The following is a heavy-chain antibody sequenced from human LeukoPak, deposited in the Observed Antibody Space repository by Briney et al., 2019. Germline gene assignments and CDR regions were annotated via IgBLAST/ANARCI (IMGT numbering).Heavy chain of an antibody. Sequence: ASVKVSCKASGNTFTSSNINWVRQATGQGLEWMGWMNPNSGDSGFAVKFQGRVTMTRNTSISTAYMELSSLTSEDTAVYYCARIKFDYDTVTGYYSNWYFDLWGRGTLVTVSA. CDR1: GNTFTSSN. V-gene: IGHV1-8*01. D-gene: IGHD3-9*01. CDR3: ARIKFDYDTVTGYYSNWYFDL. J-gene: IGHJ2*01. CDR2: MNPNSGDS.